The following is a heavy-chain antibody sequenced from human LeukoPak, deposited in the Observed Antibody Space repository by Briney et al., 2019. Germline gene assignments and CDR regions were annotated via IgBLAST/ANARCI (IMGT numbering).Heavy chain of an antibody. J-gene: IGHJ4*02. D-gene: IGHD4-11*01. V-gene: IGHV3-66*01. CDR2: IHSGGST. CDR1: GFTISSHY. Sequence: GGSLRLSCSVSGFTISSHYMAWVRQVPGKGPERVSLIHSGGSTYYADFVKGRFTIPRDNSKNTVYLQMNSLRAEDTAVYYCAIHDYLAVWGQGTLVTVSS. CDR3: AIHDYLAV.